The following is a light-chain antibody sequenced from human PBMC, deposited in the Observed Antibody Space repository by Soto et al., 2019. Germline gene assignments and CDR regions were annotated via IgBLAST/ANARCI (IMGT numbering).Light chain of an antibody. Sequence: QSALTQPASVSGSPGQSITISCTGTSSDVGGYNYVSWYQQYPGKAPKLMIYEVSDRPSGVSNRFSGSKSDNTASLTISGLLAEDEADYYCSSYTGSNTWVFGGGTKLTV. CDR3: SSYTGSNTWV. CDR2: EVS. CDR1: SSDVGGYNY. V-gene: IGLV2-14*01. J-gene: IGLJ3*02.